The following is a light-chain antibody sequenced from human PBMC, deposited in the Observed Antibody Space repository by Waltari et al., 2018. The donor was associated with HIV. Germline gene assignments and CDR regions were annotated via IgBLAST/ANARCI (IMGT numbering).Light chain of an antibody. V-gene: IGLV1-44*01. J-gene: IGLJ1*01. Sequence: QSVLTQPPSASGTPGKRVTISCSRSNSNIGSNTVNWYQQVPGMAPKLVIYGNNQRPPGVSDRFSGSKSGTSASLAISGLHSEDEADYYWAAWDDSLNGQGVFGTGTRVTVL. CDR3: AAWDDSLNGQGV. CDR2: GNN. CDR1: NSNIGSNT.